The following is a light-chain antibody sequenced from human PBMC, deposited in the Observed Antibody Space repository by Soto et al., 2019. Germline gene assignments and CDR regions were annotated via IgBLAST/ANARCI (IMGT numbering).Light chain of an antibody. CDR2: DAS. J-gene: IGKJ3*01. CDR1: QSVASNH. V-gene: IGKV3-20*01. CDR3: HHYGRSPIFT. Sequence: EVGLTQSPGTLSLSAGERATLSCRASQSVASNHLAWYQQRPGQAPRLLIYDASTRAAGIPDRFSGSGSGTDFTLTISRLEPEDFGVFFCHHYGRSPIFTFGPGTTVDMK.